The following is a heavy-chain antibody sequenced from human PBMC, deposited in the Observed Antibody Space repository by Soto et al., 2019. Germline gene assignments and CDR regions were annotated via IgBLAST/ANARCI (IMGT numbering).Heavy chain of an antibody. CDR2: INPNSGGT. Sequence: ASVKVSCKASGYTFTGYYMHWVRQAPGQGLEWMGWINPNSGGTNYAQKFQGWVTMTRDTSISTAYMELSRLRSDDTAEYYCARDLGYCSSTSCYHYYYYYGMDVGG. J-gene: IGHJ6*02. V-gene: IGHV1-2*04. CDR1: GYTFTGYY. CDR3: ARDLGYCSSTSCYHYYYYYGMDV. D-gene: IGHD2-2*03.